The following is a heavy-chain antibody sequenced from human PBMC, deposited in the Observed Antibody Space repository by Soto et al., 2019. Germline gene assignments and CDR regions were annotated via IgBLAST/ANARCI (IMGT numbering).Heavy chain of an antibody. CDR1: GYTFTCYY. CDR2: INPNSGGT. J-gene: IGHJ6*02. V-gene: IGHV1-2*02. Sequence: ASVKVSFKASGYTFTCYYMHWVRQAPGQGLEWMGWINPNSGGTNYAQKFQGRVTMTRDTSISTAYMELSRLKSDDTAMYYCARDQKGSYYDFWSGSRGMDVWGQGTTVTVSS. D-gene: IGHD3-3*01. CDR3: ARDQKGSYYDFWSGSRGMDV.